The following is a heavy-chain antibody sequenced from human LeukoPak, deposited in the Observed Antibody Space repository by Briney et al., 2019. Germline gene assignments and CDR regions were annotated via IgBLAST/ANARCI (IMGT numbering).Heavy chain of an antibody. CDR2: IYTSGST. Sequence: SETLSLTCTVSGGSISSGSYYWSWIRQPAGKGLEWIGRIYTSGSTNYNPSLKSRVTISVDTSKNQFSLKLSSVTAADTAVYYCARTAVAGNDWFDPWGQGTLVTVSS. D-gene: IGHD6-19*01. CDR3: ARTAVAGNDWFDP. J-gene: IGHJ5*02. CDR1: GGSISSGSYY. V-gene: IGHV4-61*02.